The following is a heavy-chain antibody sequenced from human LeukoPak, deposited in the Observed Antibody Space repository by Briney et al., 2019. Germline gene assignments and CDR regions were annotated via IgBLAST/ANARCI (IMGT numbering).Heavy chain of an antibody. CDR3: TSSYYYDSSGFYPHYY. V-gene: IGHV3-73*01. J-gene: IGHJ4*02. Sequence: PGGSLRLSCAASGFTFSGSAMHWVRQASGKGLEWVGRIRSKANSDATAYAASVKGRFTISRDDSKNTVYLQMNSLKTEDTAVYYCTSSYYYDSSGFYPHYYWGQGALVTVSS. D-gene: IGHD3-22*01. CDR2: IRSKANSDAT. CDR1: GFTFSGSA.